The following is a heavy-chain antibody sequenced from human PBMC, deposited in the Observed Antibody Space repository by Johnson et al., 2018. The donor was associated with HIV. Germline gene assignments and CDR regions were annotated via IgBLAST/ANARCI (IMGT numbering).Heavy chain of an antibody. CDR3: ASLGGSYSLDI. Sequence: QVQLVESGGGVVQPGRSLRLSCAASGFTFSSYGMHWVRQAPGKGLEWVAVIWYDGSNKYYADSVKGRFTISRDNSKNTLYLQMNSLRAEDTAVYYCASLGGSYSLDIWGQGTMVTVSS. D-gene: IGHD1-26*01. CDR1: GFTFSSYG. J-gene: IGHJ3*02. V-gene: IGHV3-33*01. CDR2: IWYDGSNK.